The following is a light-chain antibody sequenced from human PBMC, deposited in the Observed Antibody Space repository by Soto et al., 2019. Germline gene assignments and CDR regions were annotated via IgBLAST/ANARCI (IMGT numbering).Light chain of an antibody. CDR1: QTISSW. J-gene: IGKJ1*01. V-gene: IGKV1-5*03. CDR3: QHYYSYSEA. Sequence: DIQMTQSPSTLSGSVGDRVTITCRASQTISSWVAWYQQKPGKAPKLLIYKASTLKSGVPSRFSGSGSGTEFTPTTSSLQPDDFATYYCQHYYSYSEAFGQGTKVELK. CDR2: KAS.